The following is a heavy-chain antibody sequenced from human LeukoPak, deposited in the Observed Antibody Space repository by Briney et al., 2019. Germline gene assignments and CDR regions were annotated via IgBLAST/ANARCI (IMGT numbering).Heavy chain of an antibody. CDR3: ASRAYYYDSSGYYLPGYFDY. V-gene: IGHV1-2*02. D-gene: IGHD3-22*01. Sequence: ASVKVSCKASGYTFTGYYMHWVRQAPGQGLEWMGWINPNSGGTNYAQKFQGRVTMTRDTSISTAYMELSRLRSDDTAVYYCASRAYYYDSSGYYLPGYFDYWGQGTLVTVSS. CDR1: GYTFTGYY. J-gene: IGHJ4*02. CDR2: INPNSGGT.